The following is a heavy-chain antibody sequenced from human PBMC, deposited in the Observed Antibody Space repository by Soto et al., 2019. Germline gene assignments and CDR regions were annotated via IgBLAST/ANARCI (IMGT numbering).Heavy chain of an antibody. CDR2: INHSGST. CDR1: GGSFSGYY. CDR3: ARGMLELASPFDY. V-gene: IGHV4-34*01. D-gene: IGHD1-7*01. Sequence: QVQLQQWGAGLLKPSETLSLTCAVYGGSFSGYYWSWIRQPPGKGLEWSGEINHSGSTNYNPSLKSRVTISVDTSKNQFSLKLSSVTAADTAVYYCARGMLELASPFDYWGQGTLVTVSS. J-gene: IGHJ4*02.